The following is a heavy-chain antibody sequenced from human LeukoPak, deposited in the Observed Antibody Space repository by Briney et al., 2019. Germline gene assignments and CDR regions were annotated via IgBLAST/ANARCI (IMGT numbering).Heavy chain of an antibody. CDR2: INHSGST. CDR3: AITPYYYYGMDV. J-gene: IGHJ6*02. CDR1: GGSFSGYY. V-gene: IGHV4-34*01. Sequence: SETLSLTCAVYGGSFSGYYWSWIRQPPGKGLEWIGEINHSGSTNYNPSLKSRVTISVDTSKNQFSLKLSSVTAADTAVYYCAITPYYYYGMDVWGQGTTVTVSS.